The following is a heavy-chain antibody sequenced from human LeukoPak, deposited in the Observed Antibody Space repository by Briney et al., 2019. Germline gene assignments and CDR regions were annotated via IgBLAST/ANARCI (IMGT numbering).Heavy chain of an antibody. V-gene: IGHV3-15*01. D-gene: IGHD3-22*01. Sequence: GGSLRLSCAASGFTFSNAWMSWVRQAPGKGLEWVGRIKSRTDGGTTDYAAPVKGRFTISRDDSKNTLYLQMNSLKTEDTAVYYCTIKTYYYDSSGYFASFDYWGQGTLVTASS. CDR2: IKSRTDGGTT. CDR1: GFTFSNAW. CDR3: TIKTYYYDSSGYFASFDY. J-gene: IGHJ4*02.